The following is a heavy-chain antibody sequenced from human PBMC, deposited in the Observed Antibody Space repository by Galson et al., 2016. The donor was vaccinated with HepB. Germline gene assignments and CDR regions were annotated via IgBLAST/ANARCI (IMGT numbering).Heavy chain of an antibody. CDR1: GGSVSGYF. J-gene: IGHJ4*02. CDR2: ISSRSTYI. V-gene: IGHV3-21*01. D-gene: IGHD4-23*01. Sequence: ETLSLTCTVSGGSVSGYFWSWIRQTPGKGLEWVSSISSRSTYIYYADSVKGRFTISRDSAKNSLYLQMNSLRAEDTAVCYCARDYGGTSGFFDYWGQGTPVTVSS. CDR3: ARDYGGTSGFFDY.